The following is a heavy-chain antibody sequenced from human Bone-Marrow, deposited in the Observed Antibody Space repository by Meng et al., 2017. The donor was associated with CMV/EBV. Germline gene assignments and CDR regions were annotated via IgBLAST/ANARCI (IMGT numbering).Heavy chain of an antibody. CDR1: GFTFSSDA. CDR2: ISDSGGNT. V-gene: IGHV3-23*01. Sequence: GGSLRLSCAASGFTFSSDAMNWVRKFPGKGLECVSMISDSGGNTYYADSVKGRFTISRDNSKNTLYLQMNSLRAEDTAVYYCAKDQYSSSYYRTQRGLNPFDIWGQGTMVTVSS. CDR3: AKDQYSSSYYRTQRGLNPFDI. J-gene: IGHJ3*02. D-gene: IGHD6-13*01.